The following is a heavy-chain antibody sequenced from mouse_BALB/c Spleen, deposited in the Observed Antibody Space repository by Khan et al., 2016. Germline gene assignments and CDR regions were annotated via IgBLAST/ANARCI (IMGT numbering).Heavy chain of an antibody. J-gene: IGHJ3*01. CDR3: SHGVYDCVFAY. CDR2: IDPANGNT. CDR1: GFNIKDTY. V-gene: IGHV14-3*02. Sequence: VQLQQSGAELVKPGASVKLSCTVSGFNIKDTYMHWVNQRSEQGLEWIGRIDPANGNTKYDPKFQDKATITADTSSNTAYLQLSSLTAEDTAVYYCSHGVYDCVFAYWVQGTLVTVSA. D-gene: IGHD2-4*01.